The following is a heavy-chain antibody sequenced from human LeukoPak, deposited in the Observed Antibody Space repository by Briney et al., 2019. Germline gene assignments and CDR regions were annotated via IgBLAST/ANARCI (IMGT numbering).Heavy chain of an antibody. D-gene: IGHD3-10*01. J-gene: IGHJ5*02. Sequence: SETLSLTCTVSGGAISTGSYSWNWIRQPAGKGLEWIGRIYTSGSTNYNPSLKSRVTVSVDTSKNQFSLKLSSVTAADTAVYYCARDYGSGDQKCFDPWGQGTLVTVSS. CDR3: ARDYGSGDQKCFDP. CDR2: IYTSGST. V-gene: IGHV4-61*02. CDR1: GGAISTGSYS.